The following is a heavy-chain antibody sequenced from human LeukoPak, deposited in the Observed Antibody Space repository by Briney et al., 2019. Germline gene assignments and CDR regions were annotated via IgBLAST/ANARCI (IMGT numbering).Heavy chain of an antibody. J-gene: IGHJ5*02. V-gene: IGHV4-59*01. CDR2: IHYSGNT. D-gene: IGHD1-1*01. Sequence: SETLSLTCTLSGGSISNYYWNWMRQPPGKGLEWIGYIHYSGNTKYNPSLKSRVTISVDTSKNQFSLKLSSVTAADTAVYYCARGGFLDPFDPWGQGTLVTVSS. CDR1: GGSISNYY. CDR3: ARGGFLDPFDP.